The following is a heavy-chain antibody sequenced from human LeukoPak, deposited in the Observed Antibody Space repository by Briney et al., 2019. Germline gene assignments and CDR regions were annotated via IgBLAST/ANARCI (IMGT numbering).Heavy chain of an antibody. V-gene: IGHV3-7*03. CDR2: IKQDGSEK. CDR3: AKDLSTQDIVVVPAAPFDP. D-gene: IGHD2-2*01. J-gene: IGHJ5*02. Sequence: GGSLRLSSAASGFTFSSYWMSWVRQAPGKGLEWVANIKQDGSEKYYVDSVKGRFTISRDNSKNTLYLQMNSLRAEDTAVYYCAKDLSTQDIVVVPAAPFDPWGQGTLVTVSS. CDR1: GFTFSSYW.